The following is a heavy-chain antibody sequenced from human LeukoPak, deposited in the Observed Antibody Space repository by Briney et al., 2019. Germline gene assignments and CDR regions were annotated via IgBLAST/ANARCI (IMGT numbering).Heavy chain of an antibody. CDR1: GYTFSSYW. Sequence: PGGSLRLSCAASGYTFSSYWTSWVRQAPGKGLEWVANIKQDGSEKYYVDSVKGRFTISRDNAKNSLYLQMNCPRAEDTAVYYCARDRPFLAGYGMDVWGQGTTVTVSS. V-gene: IGHV3-7*01. J-gene: IGHJ6*02. CDR2: IKQDGSEK. CDR3: ARDRPFLAGYGMDV.